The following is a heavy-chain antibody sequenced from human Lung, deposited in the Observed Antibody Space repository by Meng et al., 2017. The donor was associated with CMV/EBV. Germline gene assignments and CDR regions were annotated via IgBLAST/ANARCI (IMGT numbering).Heavy chain of an antibody. V-gene: IGHV3-30*02. CDR1: RFTFKNYG. CDR3: ARDRAEELEP. Sequence: SCAASRFTFKNYGMHWVRQAPGKGLEWVASVRSDGSDEQYGDSVKGRFTISRDNSKNTLYLQMHSLRGEDTALYYCARDRAEELEPWGQGTLVTVSS. D-gene: IGHD1-1*01. J-gene: IGHJ5*02. CDR2: VRSDGSDE.